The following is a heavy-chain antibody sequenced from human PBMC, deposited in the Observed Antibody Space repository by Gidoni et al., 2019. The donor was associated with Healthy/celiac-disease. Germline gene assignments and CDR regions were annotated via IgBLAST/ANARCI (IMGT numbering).Heavy chain of an antibody. D-gene: IGHD1-26*01. V-gene: IGHV3-48*02. Sequence: EVQLVESGGRLVQPGGPLSLSGATSGFPFSRYSMNWVRQAQGKGLEWVSYISSSSSTIYYADSVKGRFTISRDNAKNSLYLQMNSLRDEDTAVYYCARAVGTVSDAFDIWGQGTMVTVSS. CDR2: ISSSSSTI. CDR1: GFPFSRYS. CDR3: ARAVGTVSDAFDI. J-gene: IGHJ3*02.